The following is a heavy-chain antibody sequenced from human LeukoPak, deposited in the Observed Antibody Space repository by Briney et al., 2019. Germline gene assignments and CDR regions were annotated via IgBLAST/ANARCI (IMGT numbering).Heavy chain of an antibody. Sequence: GGSLRLSCAASGFTFSTYWMSWVCQAPGKGLEWVANIKQDGSEKYYVDSVKGRFTVSRDNAQDSLYLQLNNLKAGDTAVYYCARALTRDALDLWGQGTMVTVSS. V-gene: IGHV3-7*04. CDR1: GFTFSTYW. CDR2: IKQDGSEK. J-gene: IGHJ3*01. CDR3: ARALTRDALDL.